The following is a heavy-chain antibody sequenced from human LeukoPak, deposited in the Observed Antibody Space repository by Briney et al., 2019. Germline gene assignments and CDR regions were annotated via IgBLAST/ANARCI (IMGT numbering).Heavy chain of an antibody. CDR3: EREAGAYYFDY. CDR2: MNPNSGNT. D-gene: IGHD6-13*01. CDR1: GYTFTSYD. Sequence: ASVKVSCKASGYTFTSYDINWVRQATGQGLEWMGWMNPNSGNTGYAQKSQGRVTMTRNTSISTAYMELSSLRSEDTAVYYCEREAGAYYFDYWGQGTLVTVSS. V-gene: IGHV1-8*01. J-gene: IGHJ4*02.